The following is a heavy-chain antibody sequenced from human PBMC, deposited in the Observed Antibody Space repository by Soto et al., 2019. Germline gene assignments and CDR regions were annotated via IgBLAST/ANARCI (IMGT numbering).Heavy chain of an antibody. J-gene: IGHJ4*02. D-gene: IGHD3-10*01. CDR2: ISGSGGST. CDR3: AKYARAKGNYYGSGIRTAADY. Sequence: GGSLRLSCAASGFTFSSYAMGWVRQAPGKGLEWVSAISGSGGSTYYADSVKGRFTISRDNSKNTLYLQMNSLRAEDTAVYYCAKYARAKGNYYGSGIRTAADYWGQGTLVTVSS. CDR1: GFTFSSYA. V-gene: IGHV3-23*01.